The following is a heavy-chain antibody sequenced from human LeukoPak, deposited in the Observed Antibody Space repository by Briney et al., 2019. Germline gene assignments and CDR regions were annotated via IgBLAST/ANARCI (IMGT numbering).Heavy chain of an antibody. D-gene: IGHD3-16*01. CDR3: AIFDFLFGEIDNWFDP. CDR1: GYNFTIYW. J-gene: IGHJ5*02. CDR2: IYPGDSDT. Sequence: GESLKISCKGSGYNFTIYWIGWVRQLPGKGLEWMGIIYPGDSDTRYSPSFQGQVTISVDKSISTAYLQWSSLKASDTAMYYCAIFDFLFGEIDNWFDPWGQGTQVTVSS. V-gene: IGHV5-51*01.